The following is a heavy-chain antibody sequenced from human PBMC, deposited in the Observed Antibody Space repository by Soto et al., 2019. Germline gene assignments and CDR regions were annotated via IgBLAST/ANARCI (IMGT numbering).Heavy chain of an antibody. V-gene: IGHV1-2*02. Sequence: ASVKVSCKASGYTFTGYYVHWVRQAPGQGLEWMGWINPNSGDAYLAQRFQGRVTMNRDTSIGTAYMELRGLTSDDTAEYYCAKGGAIVAAGTRVYLYNAMDVWGQGTTVTVSS. J-gene: IGHJ6*02. CDR2: INPNSGDA. CDR3: AKGGAIVAAGTRVYLYNAMDV. D-gene: IGHD1-26*01. CDR1: GYTFTGYY.